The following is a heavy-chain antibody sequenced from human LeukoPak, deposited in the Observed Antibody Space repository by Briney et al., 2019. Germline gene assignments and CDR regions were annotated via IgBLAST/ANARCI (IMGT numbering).Heavy chain of an antibody. J-gene: IGHJ5*02. Sequence: PSETLSLTCTVSGGSISSYYWSWIRQPPGKGLEWIGEINHSGSTNYNPSIKSRVTISVDTSKNQFSLKLSSVTAADTAVYYCARDQTGFDPWGQGTLVTVSS. CDR2: INHSGST. CDR1: GGSISSYY. V-gene: IGHV4-34*01. CDR3: ARDQTGFDP. D-gene: IGHD2-2*01.